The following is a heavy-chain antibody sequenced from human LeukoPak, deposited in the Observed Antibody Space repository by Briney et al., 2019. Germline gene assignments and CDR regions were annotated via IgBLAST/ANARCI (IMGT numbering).Heavy chain of an antibody. Sequence: GGSLRLSCAVSGFTFRTDWMSWVRQAPGKGLVWVSRISSDGRSTYYADSVKGPFTISRDNAKNTVYLQMNSLRAEDTAVYYCGGGGYLLDYWGQGTLVTVSS. CDR2: ISSDGRST. CDR1: GFTFRTDW. V-gene: IGHV3-74*01. J-gene: IGHJ4*02. CDR3: GGGGYLLDY. D-gene: IGHD1-26*01.